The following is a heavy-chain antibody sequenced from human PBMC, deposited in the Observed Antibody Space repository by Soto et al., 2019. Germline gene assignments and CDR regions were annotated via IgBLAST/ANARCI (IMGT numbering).Heavy chain of an antibody. J-gene: IGHJ3*02. D-gene: IGHD6-13*01. CDR3: GKRAAAGNAFDI. V-gene: IGHV3-23*01. CDR2: ISGSGGST. Sequence: EVQLLESGGGLVQPGGSLRLSCAASGFTFSSYAMSWVRQAPGKGLEWVSAISGSGGSTYYADSVKGRFTISRDNSKNTLYLQMNRLRAEDTAVYYCGKRAAAGNAFDIWGQETMVTVSS. CDR1: GFTFSSYA.